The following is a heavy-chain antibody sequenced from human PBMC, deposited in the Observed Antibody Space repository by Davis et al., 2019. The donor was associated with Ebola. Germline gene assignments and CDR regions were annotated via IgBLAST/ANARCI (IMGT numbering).Heavy chain of an antibody. CDR2: IYYSGST. V-gene: IGHV4-59*12. D-gene: IGHD2-21*02. J-gene: IGHJ4*02. CDR3: ARERGAYCGGDCYSFDY. CDR1: GGSIRSYY. Sequence: MPSETLSLTCTVSGGSIRSYYWSWIRQPPGKGLEWIGYIYYSGSTNYNPSLKSRVTISVDTSKNQFSLKLSSVTAADTAVYYCARERGAYCGGDCYSFDYWGQGTLVTVSS.